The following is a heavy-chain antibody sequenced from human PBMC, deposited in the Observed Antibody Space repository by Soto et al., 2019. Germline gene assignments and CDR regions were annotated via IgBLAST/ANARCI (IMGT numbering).Heavy chain of an antibody. D-gene: IGHD3-10*01. Sequence: GGSLRLSCAASGFTFSDYYMSWIRQAPGKGLEWVSYISSSGSTICYADSVKGRFTISRDNAKSSLYLQMNSLRAEDTAVYYCARYRFGEVDGMDVWGQGTRVTVSS. CDR1: GFTFSDYY. CDR2: ISSSGSTI. J-gene: IGHJ6*02. CDR3: ARYRFGEVDGMDV. V-gene: IGHV3-11*01.